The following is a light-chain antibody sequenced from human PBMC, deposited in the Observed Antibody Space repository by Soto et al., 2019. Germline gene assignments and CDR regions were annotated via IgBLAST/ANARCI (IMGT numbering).Light chain of an antibody. J-gene: IGKJ1*01. CDR2: KAS. CDR3: QPYNSYSEA. CDR1: QTISSW. V-gene: IGKV1-5*03. Sequence: DIQMTQSPSTLSGSVGDRVTITCRASQTISSWLAWYQQKPGKAPKLLIYKASTLKSGVPSRFSGSGSGTDITLTISSLQPDDFATYYCQPYNSYSEAFGQGTKVELK.